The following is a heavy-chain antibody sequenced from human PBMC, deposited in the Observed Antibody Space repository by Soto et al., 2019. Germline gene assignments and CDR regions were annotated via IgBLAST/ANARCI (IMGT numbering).Heavy chain of an antibody. CDR1: GFTFAGYA. V-gene: IGHV3-23*01. CDR2: ISNSGGNT. Sequence: GGSLRLSCSASGFTFAGYAMTWVRQAPGKGLEWVSTISNSGGNTYYADSVKGRFTISRDNSKNTLFLQMDSLRADDTATYYCAKREESCTNGVCNFDSWGQGALVTVSS. CDR3: AKREESCTNGVCNFDS. J-gene: IGHJ4*02. D-gene: IGHD2-8*01.